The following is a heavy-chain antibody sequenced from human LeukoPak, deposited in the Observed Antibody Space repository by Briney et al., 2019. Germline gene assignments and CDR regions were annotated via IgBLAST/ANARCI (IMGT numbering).Heavy chain of an antibody. CDR3: ARAQYVDISGFYPGY. J-gene: IGHJ4*02. V-gene: IGHV4-34*01. D-gene: IGHD3-22*01. CDR2: INHSGST. CDR1: GGSFSCYY. Sequence: PSETLSLTCAVYGGSFSCYYWNWIRQPPGKGLEWIGEINHSGSTNYNPSLRSRVTISVDTSKSQFSLKLSSVTAADTAVYYCARAQYVDISGFYPGYWGQGTLVTVSS.